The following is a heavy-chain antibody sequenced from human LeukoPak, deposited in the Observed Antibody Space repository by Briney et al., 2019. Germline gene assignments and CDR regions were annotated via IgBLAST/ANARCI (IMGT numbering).Heavy chain of an antibody. CDR3: AKHFTGYPSDAFDI. V-gene: IGHV3-23*01. CDR1: GFTFSSYA. D-gene: IGHD3-9*01. CDR2: ISGSGGST. Sequence: GGSLRLSCAASGFTFSSYAMSWVRLAPGKGLEWVSGISGSGGSTYYADSVKGRFTSSRDNSNNTLYVQMNSLRVEDTAVYYCAKHFTGYPSDAFDIWGQGTMVTVSS. J-gene: IGHJ3*02.